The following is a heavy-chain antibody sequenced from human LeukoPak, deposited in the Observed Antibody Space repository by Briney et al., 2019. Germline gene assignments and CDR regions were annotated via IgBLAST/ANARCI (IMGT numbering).Heavy chain of an antibody. Sequence: GGSLRLSCAASGFTFSTYAITWVRQGPGKGLEWVSAIRPDGDRTYYANSVRGRFTISRGNSKDTVYLQINGLRVEDTAVYYCAREQSGTRGWYTVDYWGQGTLVTVSS. CDR3: AREQSGTRGWYTVDY. V-gene: IGHV3-23*01. J-gene: IGHJ4*02. CDR2: IRPDGDRT. D-gene: IGHD6-19*01. CDR1: GFTFSTYA.